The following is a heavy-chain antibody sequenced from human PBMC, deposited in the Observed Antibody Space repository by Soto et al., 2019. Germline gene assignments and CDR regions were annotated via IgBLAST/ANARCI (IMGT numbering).Heavy chain of an antibody. D-gene: IGHD2-15*01. J-gene: IGHJ4*02. CDR3: AKDAWFVARFTYYFDY. CDR1: GFTFSSYG. Sequence: QVQLVESGGGVVQPGRSLRLSCAASGFTFSSYGMHWVRQAPGKGLEWVAVISYDGSNKYYADSVKGRFTISRDNSKNTLYLQMNSLRAEDTAVYYGAKDAWFVARFTYYFDYWGQGTLVTVSS. V-gene: IGHV3-30*18. CDR2: ISYDGSNK.